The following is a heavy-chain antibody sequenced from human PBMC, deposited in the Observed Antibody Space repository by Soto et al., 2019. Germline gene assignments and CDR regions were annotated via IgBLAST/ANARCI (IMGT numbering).Heavy chain of an antibody. CDR1: GFTFDDYG. V-gene: IGHV3-9*01. J-gene: IGHJ4*02. CDR3: AKGSSYGSGSYFDY. Sequence: EVQLVESGGGLVQPGRSLRLSCAASGFTFDDYGMHWVRQAPGKGLEWVSGISWNSGSIGYGDSVKGRFTISRDNAKNSLYLQMDSLRVEDTALYYCAKGSSYGSGSYFDYWGQGTLVTVSS. D-gene: IGHD3-10*01. CDR2: ISWNSGSI.